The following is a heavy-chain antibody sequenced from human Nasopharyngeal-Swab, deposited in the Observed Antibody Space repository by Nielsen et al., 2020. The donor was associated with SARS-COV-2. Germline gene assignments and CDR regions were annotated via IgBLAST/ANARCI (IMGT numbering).Heavy chain of an antibody. J-gene: IGHJ4*02. CDR3: ARAAIDQHFDL. CDR1: GYIFNDHF. Sequence: ASVKVSCKAPGYIFNDHFIHWVRQAPGQGLEWMGLINPSGTSTTHAQRFQGRVTMTRDTSTSTVHMELSSLRSGDTAVYYCARAAIDQHFDLWGPGTLFTVSS. D-gene: IGHD5-24*01. CDR2: INPSGTST. V-gene: IGHV1-46*02.